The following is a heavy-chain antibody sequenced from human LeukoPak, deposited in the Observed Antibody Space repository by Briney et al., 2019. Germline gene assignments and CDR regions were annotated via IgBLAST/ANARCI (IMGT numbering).Heavy chain of an antibody. CDR3: AREDSTSWFLVESYFYYGIDV. CDR1: GFTFSNYS. V-gene: IGHV3-48*01. J-gene: IGHJ6*02. D-gene: IGHD6-13*01. CDR2: ISSRSDSK. Sequence: PGVYLRLSCTTSGFTFSNYSMNWVRQAPGKGLEWVSFISSRSDSKYSADSVEGRFTISRDNAKNSLYLQMNSLRADDTGVYYCAREDSTSWFLVESYFYYGIDVWGQGTTVTVSS.